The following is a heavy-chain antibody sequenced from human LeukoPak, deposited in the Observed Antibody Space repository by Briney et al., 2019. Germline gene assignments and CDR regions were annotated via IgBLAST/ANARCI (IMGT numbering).Heavy chain of an antibody. CDR2: IYTSGST. J-gene: IGHJ6*03. D-gene: IGHD6-6*01. CDR3: ARVGRVYSSSSGGYYYYYMDV. CDR1: GGSISSGSYY. V-gene: IGHV4-61*02. Sequence: SETLSLTCTVSGGSISSGSYYWSWIRQPAGKGLEWIGRIYTSGSTNYNPSLKSRVTISVDTSKNQFSLKLSSLTAADTAVYYCARVGRVYSSSSGGYYYYYMDVWGKGTTVTVSS.